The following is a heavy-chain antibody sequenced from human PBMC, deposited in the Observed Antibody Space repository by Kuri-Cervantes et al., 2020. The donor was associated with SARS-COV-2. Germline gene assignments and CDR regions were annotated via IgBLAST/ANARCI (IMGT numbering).Heavy chain of an antibody. Sequence: SQTLSLTCAIYGGSLSGSFWSWIRQSPGKRLEWIGEVNHNGGANYNPSFRSRVTVSVDPSKAQFSLKLGSVTAADTAVYYCARVRYYDTSDGYYYYYYMDVWGKGTTVTVSS. J-gene: IGHJ6*03. V-gene: IGHV4-34*01. D-gene: IGHD3-22*01. CDR2: VNHNGGA. CDR1: GGSLSGSF. CDR3: ARVRYYDTSDGYYYYYYMDV.